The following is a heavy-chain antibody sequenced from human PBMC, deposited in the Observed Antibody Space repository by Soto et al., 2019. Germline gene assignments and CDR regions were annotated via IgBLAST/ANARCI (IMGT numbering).Heavy chain of an antibody. CDR1: GFTFSSYG. J-gene: IGHJ4*02. Sequence: PGGSLRPSCAASGFTFSSYGMHWVRQAPGKGLEWVAVISYDGSNKYYADSVKGRFTISRDNSKNTLYLQMNSLRAEDTAVYYCAKGGYSLARWGQGTLVTVSS. CDR3: AKGGYSLAR. CDR2: ISYDGSNK. D-gene: IGHD5-18*01. V-gene: IGHV3-30*18.